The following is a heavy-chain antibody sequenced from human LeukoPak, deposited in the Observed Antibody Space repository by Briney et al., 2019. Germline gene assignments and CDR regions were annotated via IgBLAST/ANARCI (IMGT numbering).Heavy chain of an antibody. Sequence: GGSLRLSCQGYGFTFSSYWMTWVRQAPGKGLEWVSSISSSSSYIYYAASVKGRFTISRDNAKNSLYLQMNSLRAEDTAVYYCARHSEYSSSGPGWGQGTLVTVSS. J-gene: IGHJ4*02. V-gene: IGHV3-21*01. CDR1: GFTFSSYW. CDR2: ISSSSSYI. CDR3: ARHSEYSSSGPG. D-gene: IGHD6-6*01.